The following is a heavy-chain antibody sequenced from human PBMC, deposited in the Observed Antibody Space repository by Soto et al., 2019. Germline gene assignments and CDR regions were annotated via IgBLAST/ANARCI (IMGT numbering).Heavy chain of an antibody. Sequence: SETLSLTCAVYGGSFSGYYWSWIRQPPGKGLEWIGEINHSGSTNYNPSLKSRVTISVDTSKNQFSLKLSSVTAADTAVYYCARYIWGSYRPRAVDVWGKGTTVTVSS. CDR3: ARYIWGSYRPRAVDV. D-gene: IGHD3-16*02. CDR1: GGSFSGYY. J-gene: IGHJ6*04. V-gene: IGHV4-34*01. CDR2: INHSGST.